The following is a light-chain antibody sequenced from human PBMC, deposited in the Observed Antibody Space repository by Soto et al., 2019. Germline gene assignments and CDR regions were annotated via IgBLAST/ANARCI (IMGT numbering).Light chain of an antibody. V-gene: IGKV1-6*01. J-gene: IGKJ1*01. Sequence: AIQLTQSPSSLSASVGDRVTITCRASQGIAKDLGWYQQKPGKAPRLLIFGASFLQSAVPSRFSGSGSGTDFTLTINGLQPEDFATYYCLQNYYSFRTFGQGTKVEIK. CDR1: QGIAKD. CDR2: GAS. CDR3: LQNYYSFRT.